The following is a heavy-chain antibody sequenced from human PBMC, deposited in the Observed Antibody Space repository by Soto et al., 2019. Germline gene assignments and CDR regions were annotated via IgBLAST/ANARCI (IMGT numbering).Heavy chain of an antibody. CDR2: ISSSSSTI. CDR1: GLTFSSYS. CDR3: AKGRSITMIVMVIDYFDY. Sequence: GSLRLSCAASGLTFSSYSMNWVRQAPGKGLEWVSYISSSSSTIYYADSVKGRFTISRDNAKNTLYLQMNSLRAEDTAVYYCAKGRSITMIVMVIDYFDYWGQGTLVTVSS. J-gene: IGHJ4*02. V-gene: IGHV3-48*01. D-gene: IGHD3-22*01.